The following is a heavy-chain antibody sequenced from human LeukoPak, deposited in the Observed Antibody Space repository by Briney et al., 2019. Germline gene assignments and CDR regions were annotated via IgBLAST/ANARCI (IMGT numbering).Heavy chain of an antibody. CDR3: ARVANGDYFDF. D-gene: IGHD4-17*01. CDR2: IYFNGYT. V-gene: IGHV4-30-4*01. CDR1: GGSISNSDYY. J-gene: IGHJ4*02. Sequence: SQTLSLTCTVSGGSISNSDYYWSWIRQSPGKGLEWVGYIYFNGYTYYSPSLRSRLAISIDTSKNHFSLNLTSVTAADTAVYYCARVANGDYFDFWGQGALVTVSS.